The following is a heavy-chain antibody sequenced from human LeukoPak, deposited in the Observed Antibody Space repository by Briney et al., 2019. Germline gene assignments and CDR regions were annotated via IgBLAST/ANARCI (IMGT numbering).Heavy chain of an antibody. J-gene: IGHJ5*02. V-gene: IGHV1-2*06. CDR3: ARAPYSGRGFDP. CDR1: GYTFTGYY. Sequence: ASVKVSCKXSGYTFTGYYMHWVRQAPGQGLGWMGRINPNSGGTNYAQKFQGRVTMTRDTSISTAYMELSRLRSDDTAVYYCARAPYSGRGFDPWGQGTLVTVSS. CDR2: INPNSGGT. D-gene: IGHD1-26*01.